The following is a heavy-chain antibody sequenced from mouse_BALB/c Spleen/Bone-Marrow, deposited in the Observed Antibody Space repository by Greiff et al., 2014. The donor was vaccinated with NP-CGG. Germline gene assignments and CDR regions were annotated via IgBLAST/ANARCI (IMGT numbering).Heavy chain of an antibody. J-gene: IGHJ3*01. V-gene: IGHV14-3*02. CDR1: GFNIKDTY. CDR2: IDPANGNT. CDR3: ASYYYGSSSFAY. D-gene: IGHD1-1*01. Sequence: EVMLVESGAELVKPGASVKLSCTASGFNIKDTYMHWVKQRPEQGLEWIGGIDPANGNTKYDPKFRGKATITADTSSNTAYLQLSSLTSEDTAVYYCASYYYGSSSFAYWGQGTMVTVSA.